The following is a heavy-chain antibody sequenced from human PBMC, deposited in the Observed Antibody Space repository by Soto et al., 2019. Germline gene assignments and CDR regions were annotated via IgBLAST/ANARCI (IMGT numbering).Heavy chain of an antibody. D-gene: IGHD1-26*01. CDR2: ISAYNGNT. CDR3: ARMVPWELGFWFDP. Sequence: ASVKVSCKASGYTFTSYGISWVRQAPGQGLEWMGWISAYNGNTNDAQKLQGRVTMTTDTSTSTAYMELRSMRSDDTAVYYCARMVPWELGFWFDPWGQGTLVTVSS. CDR1: GYTFTSYG. V-gene: IGHV1-18*01. J-gene: IGHJ5*02.